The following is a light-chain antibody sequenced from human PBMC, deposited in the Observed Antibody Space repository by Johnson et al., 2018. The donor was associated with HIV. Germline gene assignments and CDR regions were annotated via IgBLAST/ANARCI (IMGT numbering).Light chain of an antibody. V-gene: IGLV1-51*02. J-gene: IGLJ1*01. Sequence: QSVLTQSPSVSAAPGREVTISCSGSSSNIAINYVSWYQQLPGTAPKLLIYENNKRPSGIPDRFSGSKSGTSATLGVTGLQTGDEADYYCGTWDSSLSAYVFGTGTKVTVL. CDR1: SSNIAINY. CDR2: ENN. CDR3: GTWDSSLSAYV.